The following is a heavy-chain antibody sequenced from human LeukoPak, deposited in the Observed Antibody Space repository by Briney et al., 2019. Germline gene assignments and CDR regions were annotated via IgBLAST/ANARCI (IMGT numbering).Heavy chain of an antibody. CDR2: IKQDGSEE. J-gene: IGHJ4*02. V-gene: IGHV3-7*01. CDR3: TILAVAGGEVFDY. D-gene: IGHD6-19*01. Sequence: GGSLRLSCAASGFTFSSYWMSWVRQAPGKGLEWVANIKQDGSEEYYVDSVKGRFTISRDNAKNSLYLKMNSLRAEDTAVYYCTILAVAGGEVFDYWGQGTLVTVSS. CDR1: GFTFSSYW.